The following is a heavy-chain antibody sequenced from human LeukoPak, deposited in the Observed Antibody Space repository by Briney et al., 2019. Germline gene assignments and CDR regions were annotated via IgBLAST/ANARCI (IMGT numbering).Heavy chain of an antibody. J-gene: IGHJ4*02. CDR3: ARVAYGNNATPFDH. Sequence: GASVKVSCKASGYTFTSYDFNWVRQATGQGPEWMGRINPNSGDTDSAQKFQGRVTMTRVTSITTVYMEMRRLTSDDTAVYYCARVAYGNNATPFDHWGQGTLVIVSS. V-gene: IGHV1-2*06. CDR2: INPNSGDT. CDR1: GYTFTSYD. D-gene: IGHD4-11*01.